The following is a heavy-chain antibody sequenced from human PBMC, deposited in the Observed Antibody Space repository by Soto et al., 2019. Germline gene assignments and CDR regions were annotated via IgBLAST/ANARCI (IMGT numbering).Heavy chain of an antibody. CDR2: INAGYGNT. V-gene: IGHV1-3*01. D-gene: IGHD1-1*01. J-gene: IGHJ4*02. Sequence: ASVKVSCKASGYTFSSYAVHWLRQAPGQRLEWMGWINAGYGNTEYSQKFQGRVTFTRDTAATTAYLELNSLRAEDTAVYYCTKDARPDGLWNFDYWGQGTLVTVSS. CDR3: TKDARPDGLWNFDY. CDR1: GYTFSSYA.